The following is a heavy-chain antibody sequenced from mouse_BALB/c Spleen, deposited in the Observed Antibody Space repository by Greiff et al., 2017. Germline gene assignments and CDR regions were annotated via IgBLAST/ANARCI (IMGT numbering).Heavy chain of an antibody. V-gene: IGHV1-15*01. D-gene: IGHD2-12*01. Sequence: QVQLQQSGAELVRPGASVTLSCKASGYTFTDYEMHWVKQTPVHGLEWIGAIDPETGGTAYNQKFKGKATLTADKSSSTAYMELRSLTSEDSAVYYSTRDDGFAYWGQGTLVTVSA. CDR2: IDPETGGT. J-gene: IGHJ3*01. CDR3: TRDDGFAY. CDR1: GYTFTDYE.